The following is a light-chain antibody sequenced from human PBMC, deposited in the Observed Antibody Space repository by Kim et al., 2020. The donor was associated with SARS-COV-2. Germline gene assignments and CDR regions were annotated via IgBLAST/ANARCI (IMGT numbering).Light chain of an antibody. CDR2: EVI. CDR3: SSYTSSSTVV. V-gene: IGLV2-18*02. CDR1: SSDVSSYNR. J-gene: IGLJ2*01. Sequence: GQSVTISCTGTSSDVSSYNRVSWYQQPPGTAPKLMIYEVINRPSGVPDRFSGSKSGNTASLTISGLQAEDEADYYCSSYTSSSTVVFGGGTQLTVL.